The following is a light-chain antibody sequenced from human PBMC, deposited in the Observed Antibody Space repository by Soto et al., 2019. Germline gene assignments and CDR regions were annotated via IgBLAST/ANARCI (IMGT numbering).Light chain of an antibody. Sequence: AIHLTQSPSSLSASVGDRVTITCRASQGISTNLGWYQQTPGKAPKLLIYDASSLESGVPSRFSGSGSGTDFTLTISSLQLEDFATYYCQQFNNFPLTFGQGTRLDIK. CDR3: QQFNNFPLT. J-gene: IGKJ5*01. V-gene: IGKV1D-13*01. CDR2: DAS. CDR1: QGISTN.